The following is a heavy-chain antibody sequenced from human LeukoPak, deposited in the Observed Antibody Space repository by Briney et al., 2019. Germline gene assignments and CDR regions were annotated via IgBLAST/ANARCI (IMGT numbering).Heavy chain of an antibody. Sequence: PSETLSLTCSVSGVSISTFYWMWIRQPPAKGLVWMGFFSYSGSTKYNPALKSRVTMSVDTSKNQFSLKLSSVTAADTAVYYCARMYSGTSYYFDYWGQGTLVTVSS. CDR2: FSYSGST. CDR3: ARMYSGTSYYFDY. D-gene: IGHD1-26*01. CDR1: GVSISTFY. V-gene: IGHV4-59*01. J-gene: IGHJ4*02.